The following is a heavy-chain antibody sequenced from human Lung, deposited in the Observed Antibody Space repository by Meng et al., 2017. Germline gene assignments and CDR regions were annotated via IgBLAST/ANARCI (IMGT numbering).Heavy chain of an antibody. J-gene: IGHJ4*02. D-gene: IGHD4-11*01. V-gene: IGHV4-34*01. Sequence: QVQLQQGGPGLLKPSGTLSRTCVVSGGSFSDYYWSGIRQPPGKGLEWIGEINHSGSTNYNPSLESRATISVDTSQNNLSLKLSSVTAADSAVYYCARGPTTMAHDFDYWGQGTLVTVSS. CDR3: ARGPTTMAHDFDY. CDR2: INHSGST. CDR1: GGSFSDYY.